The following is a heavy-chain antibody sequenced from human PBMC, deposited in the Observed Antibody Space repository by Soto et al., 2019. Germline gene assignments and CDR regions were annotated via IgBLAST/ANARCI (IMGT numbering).Heavy chain of an antibody. CDR1: GCTFSSYA. CDR3: AKNGQPPYYYYGMDV. CDR2: VSGYNGET. D-gene: IGHD2-8*01. Sequence: ASVKVSCKASGCTFSSYAISWVRQAPGQGLEWMGWVSGYNGETKYAQKVQGRVTMTVDTSTYTAYMELRSLTSDDTAKYYCAKNGQPPYYYYGMDVWGQGTTVTVSS. J-gene: IGHJ6*02. V-gene: IGHV1-18*01.